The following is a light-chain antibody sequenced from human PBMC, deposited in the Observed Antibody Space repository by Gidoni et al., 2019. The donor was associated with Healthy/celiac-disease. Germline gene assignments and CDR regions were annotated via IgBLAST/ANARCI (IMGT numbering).Light chain of an antibody. CDR2: DNN. Sequence: QSVLTQPPSVSAAPGQKDTIPCPGSSYNLGNNYLSWYQHLPGTAPILLIYDNNKLPSGIPARFAGSKSGTSATLGITGLQTGDEAEYYCGTWDSSLSVVVFGGGTKLTVL. J-gene: IGLJ2*01. V-gene: IGLV1-51*01. CDR1: SYNLGNNY. CDR3: GTWDSSLSVVV.